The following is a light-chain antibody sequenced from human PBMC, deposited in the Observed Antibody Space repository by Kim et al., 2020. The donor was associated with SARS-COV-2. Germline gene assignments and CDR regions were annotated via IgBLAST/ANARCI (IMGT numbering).Light chain of an antibody. CDR1: QSVSSSY. V-gene: IGKV3-20*01. CDR2: GAS. J-gene: IGKJ1*01. CDR3: QQYGSAPPLA. Sequence: EIVFTQSPGTLSLSPGERATLSCRASQSVSSSYLAWYQQKPGQAPRLLIYGASSRATGIPDRFSGSGSGTDVTLTISRLDPEDFAVYYCQQYGSAPPLAFAQGTKVYIK.